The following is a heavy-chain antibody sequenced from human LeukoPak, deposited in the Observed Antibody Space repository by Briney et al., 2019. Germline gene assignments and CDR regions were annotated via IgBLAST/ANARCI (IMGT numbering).Heavy chain of an antibody. Sequence: GSSVKVSCKASGGTFSSYAISWVRQAPGQGLEWMGGIIPIFGTANYAQKFQGRVTITADESTSTAYMELSSLRSEDTAVYYCARVAGNILWFGELDAFDIWGQGTMVTVSS. CDR2: IIPIFGTA. CDR3: ARVAGNILWFGELDAFDI. D-gene: IGHD3-10*01. V-gene: IGHV1-69*01. J-gene: IGHJ3*02. CDR1: GGTFSSYA.